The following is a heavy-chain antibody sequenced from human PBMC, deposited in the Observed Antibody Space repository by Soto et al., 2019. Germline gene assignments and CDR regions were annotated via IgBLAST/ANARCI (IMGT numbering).Heavy chain of an antibody. D-gene: IGHD1-26*01. J-gene: IGHJ6*02. CDR3: ASSATTADYYYGMDV. Sequence: QVPLVQSGAEEKKPGASVKVSCKASGYTFTSYAMHWVRQAPGQRLEWMGWINAGNGNTKYSQKFQGRVTITRDTSASTAYMELSSLRSEDTAVYHCASSATTADYYYGMDVWGQGTTVTVSS. CDR1: GYTFTSYA. V-gene: IGHV1-3*05. CDR2: INAGNGNT.